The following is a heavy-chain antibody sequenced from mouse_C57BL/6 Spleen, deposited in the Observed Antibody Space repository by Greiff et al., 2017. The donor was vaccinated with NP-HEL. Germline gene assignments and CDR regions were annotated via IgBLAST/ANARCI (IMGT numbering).Heavy chain of an antibody. J-gene: IGHJ3*01. CDR3: ARSLYYSNSAWFAY. V-gene: IGHV1-55*01. Sequence: QVQLQQPGAELVKPAASVKMSCKASGYTFTSYWITWVKQRPGQGLEWIGDIYPGSGSTNYNEKFKSKATLTVDTSSSTAYMQLSSLTSEDSAVYYCARSLYYSNSAWFAYWGQGTLVTVSA. D-gene: IGHD2-5*01. CDR2: IYPGSGST. CDR1: GYTFTSYW.